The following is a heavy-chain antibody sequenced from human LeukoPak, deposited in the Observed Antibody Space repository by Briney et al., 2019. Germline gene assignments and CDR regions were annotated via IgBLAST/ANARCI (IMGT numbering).Heavy chain of an antibody. V-gene: IGHV3-11*01. D-gene: IGHD1-7*01. J-gene: IGHJ4*02. Sequence: PGGSLRLSCAASRCTFSGYYMSWIRQAPGKGLEWVSYISSSGSTIYYADSVKGRFTISRDNAKNSLYLQMNSLRAEDTAVYYCAKGDWNYAFDYWGQGTLVTVSS. CDR2: ISSSGSTI. CDR3: AKGDWNYAFDY. CDR1: RCTFSGYY.